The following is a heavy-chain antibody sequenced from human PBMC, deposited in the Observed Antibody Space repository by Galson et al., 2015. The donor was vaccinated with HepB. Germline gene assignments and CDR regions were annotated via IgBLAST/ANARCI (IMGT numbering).Heavy chain of an antibody. J-gene: IGHJ6*02. Sequence: SLRLSCAASGFTFSSYWMHWVRQAPGKGLVWVSRINSDGSSTSYADSVKGRFTISRDNAKNTLYLQMNSLRAEDTAVYYCARDRQDIVVVPAGQYYYYYYGMDVWGQGTTVTVSS. CDR3: ARDRQDIVVVPAGQYYYYYYGMDV. CDR1: GFTFSSYW. D-gene: IGHD2-2*01. CDR2: INSDGSST. V-gene: IGHV3-74*01.